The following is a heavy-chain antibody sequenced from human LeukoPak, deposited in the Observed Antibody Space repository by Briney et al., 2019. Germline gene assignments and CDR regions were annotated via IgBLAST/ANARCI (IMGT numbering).Heavy chain of an antibody. Sequence: NTSETLSLICIVSGSSISTYYWSWIRQSPGKGLEWIGYIYSSGSTNYNPSLKRRVIISVDTSKNQFSLKLSSVTAADTAVYYCARHGAPYYYDSNTWFDPWGQGTLVTVSS. J-gene: IGHJ5*02. CDR1: GSSISTYY. V-gene: IGHV4-4*09. CDR3: ARHGAPYYYDSNTWFDP. CDR2: IYSSGST. D-gene: IGHD3-22*01.